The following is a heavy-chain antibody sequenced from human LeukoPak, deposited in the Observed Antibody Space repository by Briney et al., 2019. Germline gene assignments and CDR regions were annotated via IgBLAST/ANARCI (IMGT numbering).Heavy chain of an antibody. J-gene: IGHJ4*02. V-gene: IGHV3-23*01. Sequence: PGGSLRLSCAASGFTFSNYAMSWVRQAPGKGLEWVSSVSSSGVNTYYADSVKGRFTISRDNSRNTVYLQMSSLRAEDTAVYYCAKRDRPCSGDCSAPYYFDYWGQGTLVTVSS. CDR3: AKRDRPCSGDCSAPYYFDY. CDR1: GFTFSNYA. CDR2: VSSSGVNT. D-gene: IGHD2-21*02.